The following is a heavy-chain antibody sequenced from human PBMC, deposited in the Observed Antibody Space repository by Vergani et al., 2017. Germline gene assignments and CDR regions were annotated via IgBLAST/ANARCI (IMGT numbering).Heavy chain of an antibody. CDR1: GFTFSSYA. CDR2: ISYDGSNK. J-gene: IGHJ2*01. Sequence: QVQLVESGGGVVQPGRSLRLSCAASGFTFSSYAMHWVRQAPGKGLEWVAVISYDGSNKYYADSVKGRFTISRDNSKNTLYLQMNSLRAEDTAVYYCARDRTGLXFDLWGRGTLVTVSS. V-gene: IGHV3-30*01. D-gene: IGHD3/OR15-3a*01. CDR3: ARDRTGLXFDL.